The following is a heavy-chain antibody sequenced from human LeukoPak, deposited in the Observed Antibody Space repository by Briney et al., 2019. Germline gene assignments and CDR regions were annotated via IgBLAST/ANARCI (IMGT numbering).Heavy chain of an antibody. V-gene: IGHV4-38-2*02. CDR3: ARDPARPEDYYYYYMDV. CDR1: GYSISSGYY. J-gene: IGHJ6*03. D-gene: IGHD6-6*01. Sequence: SETLSLTCAVSGYSISSGYYWGWSRQPPGQGLEWIGMIYHSGSTYYNPSLKSRVTISVDTSKNQFSLKLSSVTAADTAVYYCARDPARPEDYYYYYMDVWGKGTTVTVSS. CDR2: IYHSGST.